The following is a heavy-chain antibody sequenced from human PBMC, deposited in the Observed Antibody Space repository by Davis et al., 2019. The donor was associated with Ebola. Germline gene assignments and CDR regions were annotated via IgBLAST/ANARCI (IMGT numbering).Heavy chain of an antibody. CDR3: ARDISVGVTIIRSYGMDV. V-gene: IGHV4-4*02. CDR1: GGSISSSNW. Sequence: SETLSLTCAVSGGSISSSNWWSWVRQPPGKGLEWIGEIYHSGSTNYNPSLQSRVTISVDKSKNQFSLKLSSVTAADTAVYYCARDISVGVTIIRSYGMDVWGQGTTVTVSS. CDR2: IYHSGST. D-gene: IGHD1-26*01. J-gene: IGHJ6*02.